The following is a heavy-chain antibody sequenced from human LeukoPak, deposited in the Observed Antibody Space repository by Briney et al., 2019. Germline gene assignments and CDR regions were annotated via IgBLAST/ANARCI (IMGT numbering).Heavy chain of an antibody. V-gene: IGHV4-59*01. Sequence: SETLSLTCTVSGGSISSYYWSWIRQPPGKGLEWIGYIYYSGSTNYNPSLKSRVTISVDTSKNQFSLKLSSVTAADTAVYYCARDRSGSTYYRFWFDPWGQGTLVTVSS. D-gene: IGHD1-26*01. CDR3: ARDRSGSTYYRFWFDP. J-gene: IGHJ5*02. CDR1: GGSISSYY. CDR2: IYYSGST.